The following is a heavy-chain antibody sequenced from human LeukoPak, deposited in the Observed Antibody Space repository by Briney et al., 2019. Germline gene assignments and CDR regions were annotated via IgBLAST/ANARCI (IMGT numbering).Heavy chain of an antibody. Sequence: SETLSLTCTVPGGSISSSSYYWGWIRQPPGKGLEWIGSIYYSGSTYYNPSLKSRVTISVDTSKNRFSLKLSSVTAADTAVYYCARGGSELGFTTYFDYWGQGTLVTVSS. CDR3: ARGGSELGFTTYFDY. D-gene: IGHD7-27*01. CDR1: GGSISSSSYY. J-gene: IGHJ4*02. V-gene: IGHV4-39*01. CDR2: IYYSGST.